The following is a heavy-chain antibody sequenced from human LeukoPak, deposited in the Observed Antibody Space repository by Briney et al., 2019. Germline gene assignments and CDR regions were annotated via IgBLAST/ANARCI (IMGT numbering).Heavy chain of an antibody. CDR2: ILPVLGRP. CDR1: GDTFGNYD. D-gene: IGHD6-19*01. CDR3: ARGGWQTTGWYADH. V-gene: IGHV1-69*01. J-gene: IGHJ5*02. Sequence: GASVTVSCKASGDTFGNYDFAWVRLAPGLGLEWMGGILPVLGRPDYTQRLQDRITITADESTSTVYLQLSSLRSDDTAVYYCARGGWQTTGWYADHWGQGTLVTVAS.